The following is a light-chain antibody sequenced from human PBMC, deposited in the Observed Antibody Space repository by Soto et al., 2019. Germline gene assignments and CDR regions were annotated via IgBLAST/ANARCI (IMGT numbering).Light chain of an antibody. Sequence: EIVLTQSPATLSLSPGERATLSCRASQSVSSYLAWYQQKPGQAPRLLIYDAANRATGIPARIGGRGSGTDFTLTISSLEPEDFAVYYCQQRSSWPWTFGQGTKVEIK. CDR3: QQRSSWPWT. V-gene: IGKV3-11*01. J-gene: IGKJ1*01. CDR1: QSVSSY. CDR2: DAA.